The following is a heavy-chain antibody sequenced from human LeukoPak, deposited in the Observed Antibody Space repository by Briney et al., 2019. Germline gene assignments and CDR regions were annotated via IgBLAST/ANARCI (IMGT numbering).Heavy chain of an antibody. Sequence: GGSLRVSCAASGFTVSSNYMSGVRQAPGKGLEWVSVIYSGGSTYYADSVKGRFTISRDNSKNTLYLQMNSLRAEDTAVYYCARDMGSFGMDVWGKGTTVTVSS. D-gene: IGHD3-10*01. CDR3: ARDMGSFGMDV. CDR1: GFTVSSNY. V-gene: IGHV3-53*01. CDR2: IYSGGST. J-gene: IGHJ6*04.